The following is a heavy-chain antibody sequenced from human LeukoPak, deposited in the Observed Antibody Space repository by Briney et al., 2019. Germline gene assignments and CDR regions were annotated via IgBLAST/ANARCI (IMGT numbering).Heavy chain of an antibody. Sequence: PGESLKISCKAFGYTFSKYWIGWVRQMPGKGLEWMGIIYPGDYDTMYSPSFQGQVTISADRSIDTAYLQWSSLKASDTAMYYCARWLGGANVDYWGQGTLVTVSS. J-gene: IGHJ4*02. CDR2: IYPGDYDT. V-gene: IGHV5-51*01. CDR1: GYTFSKYW. CDR3: ARWLGGANVDY. D-gene: IGHD4/OR15-4a*01.